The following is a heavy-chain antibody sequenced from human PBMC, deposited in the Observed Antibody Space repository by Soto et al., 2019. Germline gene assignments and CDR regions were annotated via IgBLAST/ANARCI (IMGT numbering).Heavy chain of an antibody. CDR3: ARDVAGTTDY. CDR1: GGSISSYY. V-gene: IGHV4-59*01. CDR2: IYYSGST. D-gene: IGHD6-19*01. Sequence: PSETLSLTCTVSGGSISSYYWSWIRQPPGKGLEWIGYIYYSGSTNYNPSLKSRVTISVDTSKNQFSLKLSSVTAADTAVYYCARDVAGTTDYWGQGTLVTVSS. J-gene: IGHJ4*02.